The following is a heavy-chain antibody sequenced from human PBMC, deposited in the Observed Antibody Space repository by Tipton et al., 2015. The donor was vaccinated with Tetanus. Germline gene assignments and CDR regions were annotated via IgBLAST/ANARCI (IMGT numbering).Heavy chain of an antibody. Sequence: LSLTCTVSGVFVRSGSYSWNWIRQPPGKGLEWVSSISSTSSYIYYADSVKGRFTISRDNAKSSLFLQMNSLRAEDTAVYYCTSGSALDYWGQGTMVAVSS. V-gene: IGHV3-21*01. D-gene: IGHD6-25*01. J-gene: IGHJ4*02. CDR3: TSGSALDY. CDR1: GVFVRSGSYS. CDR2: ISSTSSYI.